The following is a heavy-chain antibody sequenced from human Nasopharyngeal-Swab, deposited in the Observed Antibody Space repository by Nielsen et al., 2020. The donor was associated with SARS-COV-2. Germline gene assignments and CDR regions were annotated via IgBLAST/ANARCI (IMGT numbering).Heavy chain of an antibody. CDR2: AYYSGST. J-gene: IGHJ4*02. Sequence: WIRQPPGKGLEWIGYAYYSGSTNYNPSLKSRVTISVDTSKNQFSLKLSSVTAADTAVYYCARDQRGSGWYSWSQGLDYWGQGTPVTVSS. CDR3: ARDQRGSGWYSWSQGLDY. V-gene: IGHV4-59*01. D-gene: IGHD6-19*01.